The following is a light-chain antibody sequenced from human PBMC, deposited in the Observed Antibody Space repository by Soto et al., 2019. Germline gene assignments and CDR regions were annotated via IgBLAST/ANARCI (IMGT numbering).Light chain of an antibody. CDR1: NSNIGRYS. CDR3: AAWDDNLNGPL. CDR2: SDD. J-gene: IGLJ3*02. Sequence: QSVLTQPPSLSGTPGQRVTISCSGSNSNIGRYSVNWYQHFPGTAPKILIYSDDERLSGVPDRFSGSKSGTSASLAISGLQSEDEGEYYCAAWDDNLNGPLFGGGTKLTVL. V-gene: IGLV1-44*01.